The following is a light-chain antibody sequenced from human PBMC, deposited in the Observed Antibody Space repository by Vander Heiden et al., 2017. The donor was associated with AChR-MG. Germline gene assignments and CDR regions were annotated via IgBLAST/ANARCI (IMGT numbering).Light chain of an antibody. CDR1: QTVNSK. Sequence: EIVMTQSPASLSLSPGERVTLSCRASQTVNSKLAWYQQKPGQAPRLLISGASTRAPAFPDRFSGSGSGTEFTLSISSLQPEDFAVYYCQQDNEWPLTFGQGTKVE. J-gene: IGKJ1*01. CDR2: GAS. V-gene: IGKV3-15*01. CDR3: QQDNEWPLT.